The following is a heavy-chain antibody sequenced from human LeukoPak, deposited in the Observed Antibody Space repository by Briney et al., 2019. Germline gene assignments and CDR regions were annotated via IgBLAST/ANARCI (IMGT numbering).Heavy chain of an antibody. CDR3: ARISTVTLPTTDY. J-gene: IGHJ4*02. CDR2: ISSSGRTI. D-gene: IGHD4-11*01. Sequence: PGGSLRLSCAASGFTFSDHYMSWIRQSPGKGLEYISYISSSGRTIYYADSVKGRFTISRDNSKNTLYLQMNSLRAEDTAVYYCARISTVTLPTTDYWGQGTLVTVSS. CDR1: GFTFSDHY. V-gene: IGHV3-11*04.